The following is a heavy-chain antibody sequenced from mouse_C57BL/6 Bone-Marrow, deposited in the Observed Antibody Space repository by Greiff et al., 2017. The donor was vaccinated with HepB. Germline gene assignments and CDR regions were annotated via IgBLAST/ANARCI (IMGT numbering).Heavy chain of an antibody. D-gene: IGHD1-1*01. V-gene: IGHV1-52*01. CDR2: IDPSDSET. J-gene: IGHJ2*01. Sequence: QVQLQQPGAELVRPGSSVKLSCKASGYTFTSYWMHWVKQRPIQGLEWIGNIDPSDSETHYNQKFKDKATLTVDKSSSTAYMQLSSLTSEDSAVYYCAREPYYYGRATLVDYWGQGTTLTVSS. CDR1: GYTFTSYW. CDR3: AREPYYYGRATLVDY.